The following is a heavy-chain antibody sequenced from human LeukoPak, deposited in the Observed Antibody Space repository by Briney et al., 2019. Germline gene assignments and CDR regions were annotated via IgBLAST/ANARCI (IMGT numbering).Heavy chain of an antibody. J-gene: IGHJ4*02. D-gene: IGHD3-9*01. V-gene: IGHV3-13*01. Sequence: GGSLRLSCAASGFTFSSYSMNWVRQALGKGLEWVSAIGTAGDTYYPGSVKGRFTISRENAKNSLYLQMNSLRAGDTAVYYCARGGDILTAFDYWGQGTLVTVSS. CDR1: GFTFSSYS. CDR3: ARGGDILTAFDY. CDR2: IGTAGDT.